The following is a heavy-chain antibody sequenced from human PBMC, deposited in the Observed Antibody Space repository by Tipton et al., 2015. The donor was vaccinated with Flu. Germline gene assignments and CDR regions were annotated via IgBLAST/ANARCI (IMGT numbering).Heavy chain of an antibody. CDR1: GFTFSSYG. D-gene: IGHD3-22*01. CDR3: AKVPVVNTACSD. CDR2: IRSDGSNK. Sequence: TLSLTCAASGFTFSSYGMHWVRQAPGKGLEWVAFIRSDGSNKYYADSVKGRFTISRDNSKNTLYLQMNSLRAEDTAVYYCAKVPVVNTACSDWGQGTLVTVSS. J-gene: IGHJ4*02. V-gene: IGHV3-30*02.